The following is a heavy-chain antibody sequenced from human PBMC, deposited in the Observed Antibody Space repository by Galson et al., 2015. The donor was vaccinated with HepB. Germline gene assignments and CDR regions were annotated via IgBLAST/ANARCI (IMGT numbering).Heavy chain of an antibody. CDR2: ILHDGKDK. J-gene: IGHJ4*01. Sequence: SLRLSCAASGFTFSSFGVHWVRQAPGKGLEWVAVILHDGKDKYYADSVKGRFTVSRDNPNNTLYLQMNSLRSEDTAVYYCAKDRLGSGSYYSDSWGHGALVTVSS. V-gene: IGHV3-30*18. CDR3: AKDRLGSGSYYSDS. CDR1: GFTFSSFG. D-gene: IGHD3-10*01.